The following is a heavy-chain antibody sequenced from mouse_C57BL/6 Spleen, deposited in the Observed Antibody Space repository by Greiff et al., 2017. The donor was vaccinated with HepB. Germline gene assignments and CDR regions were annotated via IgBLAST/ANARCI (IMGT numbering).Heavy chain of an antibody. CDR3: ASYAIAMDY. J-gene: IGHJ4*01. D-gene: IGHD6-5*01. CDR1: GYTFTDYY. V-gene: IGHV1-26*01. Sequence: VQLQQSGPELVKPGASVKISCKASGYTFTDYYMNWVKQSHGKSLEWIGDINPNNGGTSYNQKFKGKATLTVDKSSSTAYMELRSLTSEDSAVYYCASYAIAMDYWGQGTSVTVSS. CDR2: INPNNGGT.